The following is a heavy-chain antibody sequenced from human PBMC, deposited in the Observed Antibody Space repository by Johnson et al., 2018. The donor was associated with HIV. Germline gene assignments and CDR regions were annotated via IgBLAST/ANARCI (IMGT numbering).Heavy chain of an antibody. CDR2: ISWNSGSI. J-gene: IGHJ3*01. Sequence: VQLVESGGGLVQPGRSLRLSCAASGFTFDDYAMHWVRQAPGKGLEWVSGISWNSGSIGYADSVKGRFTISRDNAKNTLYLQMGSLGAEDSAVYYCARDGRDLVTRGSFDVWGQGTVVTVAS. CDR1: GFTFDDYA. CDR3: ARDGRDLVTRGSFDV. V-gene: IGHV3-9*01. D-gene: IGHD5-18*01.